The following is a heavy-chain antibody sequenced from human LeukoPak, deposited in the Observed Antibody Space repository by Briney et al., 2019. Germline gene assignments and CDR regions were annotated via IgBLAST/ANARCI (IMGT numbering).Heavy chain of an antibody. CDR3: ARDWGLAYCGGDCYMSLGY. V-gene: IGHV1-46*01. CDR2: INPSGGST. CDR1: GYTFTSYY. D-gene: IGHD2-21*02. Sequence: ASVTLSCKASGYTFTSYYMHWVRQAPGQGLERMGIINPSGGSTSYAQKFQGRVTMTRDMSTSSVYMELSSLRSEDASVYDCARDWGLAYCGGDCYMSLGYWGQGTLVTVSS. J-gene: IGHJ4*02.